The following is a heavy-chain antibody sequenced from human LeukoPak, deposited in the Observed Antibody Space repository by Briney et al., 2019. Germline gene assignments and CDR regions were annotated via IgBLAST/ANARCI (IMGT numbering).Heavy chain of an antibody. D-gene: IGHD3-22*01. CDR1: RFTFSTYR. V-gene: IGHV3-7*05. CDR2: IKKDGSEE. Sequence: GRSLRLSCAASRFTFSTYRMTWVRQAPGKGLEWVANIKKDGSEEYYVDSVKGRFTISRDNAKNSLFLQMNSLRAEDTALYYCARVKADSSGLGSIEYWGQGTLVTVSS. J-gene: IGHJ4*02. CDR3: ARVKADSSGLGSIEY.